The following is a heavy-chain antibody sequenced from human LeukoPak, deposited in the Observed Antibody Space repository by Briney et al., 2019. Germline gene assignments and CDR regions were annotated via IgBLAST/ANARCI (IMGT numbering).Heavy chain of an antibody. CDR1: GGTFSSYA. CDR2: IIPIFGTA. J-gene: IGHJ5*02. D-gene: IGHD6-6*01. Sequence: GASVKVSCKASGGTFSSYAISWVRQAPGQGLEWMGGIIPIFGTANYAQKFQGRVTITTDESTSTAYMELSSLRSEDTAVYYCARGTEYSRNNWFDPWGQGTLVTVSS. CDR3: ARGTEYSRNNWFDP. V-gene: IGHV1-69*05.